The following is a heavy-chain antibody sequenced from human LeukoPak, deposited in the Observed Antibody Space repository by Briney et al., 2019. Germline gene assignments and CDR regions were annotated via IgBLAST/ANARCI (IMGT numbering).Heavy chain of an antibody. J-gene: IGHJ4*02. Sequence: SETLSLTCTVSGGSISSYYWSWIRRPPGKGLEWIGYIYYSGSTNYNHSLKSRLNISVDTSKNQFSLNLSSVTAADTAVYSCARGGAIAATIYSYWGQGTLVIVSS. D-gene: IGHD5-12*01. V-gene: IGHV4-59*01. CDR1: GGSISSYY. CDR2: IYYSGST. CDR3: ARGGAIAATIYSY.